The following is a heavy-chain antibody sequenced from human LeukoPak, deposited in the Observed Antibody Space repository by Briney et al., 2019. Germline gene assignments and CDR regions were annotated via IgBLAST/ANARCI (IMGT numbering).Heavy chain of an antibody. V-gene: IGHV1-2*02. D-gene: IGHD6-6*01. J-gene: IGHJ4*02. Sequence: ASVKVSCKASGYTFNGYYMHWVRQAPGQGLEWMGWINPNSGGTNYAQKFQGRVTMTRDTSISTAYMELSRLRSDDTAVYYCARDGGAARLFDYRGQGTLVTVSS. CDR2: INPNSGGT. CDR1: GYTFNGYY. CDR3: ARDGGAARLFDY.